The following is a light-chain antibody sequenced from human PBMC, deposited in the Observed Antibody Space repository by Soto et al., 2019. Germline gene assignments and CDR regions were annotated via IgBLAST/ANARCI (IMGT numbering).Light chain of an antibody. Sequence: DIQMTQSPSLLAASVGDRVTSTCRASQGISSWLAWYQQKPEKAPKXXIYAASSLQSGVPSRFSGSGSGTDFNLTISSLQTEDFATYYCQQYNSYPITFGQGTRLEIK. V-gene: IGKV1D-16*01. CDR1: QGISSW. CDR3: QQYNSYPIT. J-gene: IGKJ5*01. CDR2: AAS.